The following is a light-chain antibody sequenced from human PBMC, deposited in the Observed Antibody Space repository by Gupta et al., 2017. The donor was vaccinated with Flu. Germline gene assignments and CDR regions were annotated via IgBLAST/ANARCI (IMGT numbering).Light chain of an antibody. CDR1: QSVNSY. Sequence: EIVLTQSPATLSLSPGERATLSCRASQSVNSYLAWYQQKPGRAPRLLIYDASNRATGIPARFGGSGCGKDFTLTISSREPEDFAVYYCQQRSNWPPVTFGQGTQVDIK. V-gene: IGKV3-11*01. CDR3: QQRSNWPPVT. J-gene: IGKJ5*01. CDR2: DAS.